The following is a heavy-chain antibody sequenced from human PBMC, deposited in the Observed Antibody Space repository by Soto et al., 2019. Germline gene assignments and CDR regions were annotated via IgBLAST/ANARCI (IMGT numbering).Heavy chain of an antibody. J-gene: IGHJ4*02. V-gene: IGHV3-73*01. CDR1: GLTFSDSA. Sequence: PVGSLRLSCVASGLTFSDSAMHWVRHASGKWLEWVGRIRNSADNYATAVGASVKGRITIYRADSKNTLYLQMNSPNNAATPVYYGIASVTHTSLDYWGEGSMVTRSS. CDR3: IASVTHTSLDY. CDR2: IRNSADNYAT.